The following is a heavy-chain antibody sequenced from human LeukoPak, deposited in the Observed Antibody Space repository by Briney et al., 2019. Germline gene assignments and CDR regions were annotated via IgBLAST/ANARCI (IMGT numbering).Heavy chain of an antibody. V-gene: IGHV1-46*01. CDR3: ARESPVHSSSWYRSYYYGMDV. J-gene: IGHJ6*02. CDR2: ISPSGGST. CDR1: GYTFTSYN. D-gene: IGHD6-13*01. Sequence: ASVKVSCKASGYTFTSYNIHWVRQAPGQGLEWMGIISPSGGSTSYAQKFQGRVTMTRDTSTRTVYMELSSLRSEDTAVYYCARESPVHSSSWYRSYYYGMDVWGQGTTVTVSS.